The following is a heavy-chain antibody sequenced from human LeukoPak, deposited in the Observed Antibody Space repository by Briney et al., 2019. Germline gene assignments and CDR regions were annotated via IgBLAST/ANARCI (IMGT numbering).Heavy chain of an antibody. CDR2: IYSGGST. Sequence: GGSLRLSCAASGFTVSSNYMSWVRQAPGKGLEWVSIIYSGGSTFYADSVKGRFTISRDNSKNTLYLQMNSLRAEDTAVYYCARGKSRGSHIDYWGQGALVTVSS. V-gene: IGHV3-53*01. CDR1: GFTVSSNY. D-gene: IGHD1-26*01. J-gene: IGHJ4*02. CDR3: ARGKSRGSHIDY.